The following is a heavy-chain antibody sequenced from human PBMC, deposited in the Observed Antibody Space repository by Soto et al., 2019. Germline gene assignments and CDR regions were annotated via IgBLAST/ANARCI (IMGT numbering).Heavy chain of an antibody. Sequence: EVQVVESGGGLVQPGGSLRLSCAASGFTLSSFAFNWVRHVPGEGLEWVSYIGSSSSGGSNSYYADSVKGRFTISRDSAKNSVFLQMNSLRAEDTAIYYCARGGKVPYFYGMGVWGQGTTVTVSS. J-gene: IGHJ6*02. CDR1: GFTLSSFA. CDR3: ARGGKVPYFYGMGV. D-gene: IGHD3-16*01. CDR2: IGSSSSGGSNS. V-gene: IGHV3-48*03.